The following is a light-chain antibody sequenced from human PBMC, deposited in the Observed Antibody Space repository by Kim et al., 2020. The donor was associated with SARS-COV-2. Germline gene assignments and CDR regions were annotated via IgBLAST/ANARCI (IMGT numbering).Light chain of an antibody. CDR2: GAS. J-gene: IGKJ2*01. CDR1: QSVSSSY. Sequence: EIVLTQSPGTLSLSPGQRATLSCRASQSVSSSYLAWYQQKPGQDPRLLIYGASSRATGIPDRFSGSGSGTDFSLTISRLEPEDFAVYYCQQYVSSPYTFGQGTKLEI. CDR3: QQYVSSPYT. V-gene: IGKV3-20*01.